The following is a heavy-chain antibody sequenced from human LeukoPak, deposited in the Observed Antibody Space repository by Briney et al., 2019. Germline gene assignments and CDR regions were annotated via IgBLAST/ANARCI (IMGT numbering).Heavy chain of an antibody. CDR3: ARAPSMSRTDF. J-gene: IGHJ4*02. CDR2: IDYSGST. Sequence: SETLSLTCTVSGGSISGYHWSWIRQPPGMGLEWIGYIDYSGSTNYNPSLKSRVTISVDTSKNQFSPNLTSVTAADTAVYYCARAPSMSRTDFWGQGTLVTVSS. CDR1: GGSISGYH. V-gene: IGHV4-59*01.